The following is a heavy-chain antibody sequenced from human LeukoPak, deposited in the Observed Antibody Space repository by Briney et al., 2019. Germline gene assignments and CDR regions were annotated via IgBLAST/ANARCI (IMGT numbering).Heavy chain of an antibody. CDR2: MNPNSGNT. Sequence: ASVKVSCKASGYTFTNYDINWVRQATGQGLEWMGWMNPNSGNTGYAQKFQGRVTMTRDTSISTAYMELSRLRSDDTAVYYCARRRYCSGGSCYSGYNWFDPWGQGTLVTVSS. CDR3: ARRRYCSGGSCYSGYNWFDP. CDR1: GYTFTNYD. V-gene: IGHV1-8*01. J-gene: IGHJ5*02. D-gene: IGHD2-15*01.